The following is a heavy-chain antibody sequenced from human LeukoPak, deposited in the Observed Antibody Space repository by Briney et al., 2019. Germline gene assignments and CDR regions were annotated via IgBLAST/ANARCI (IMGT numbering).Heavy chain of an antibody. V-gene: IGHV3-7*01. D-gene: IGHD3-22*01. CDR3: AGGQTYYYDNSGHYPLDY. J-gene: IGHJ4*02. CDR1: GFTFSTYW. CDR2: IKQDGSEK. Sequence: GGSLRLSCAASGFTFSTYWMTWVRQAPGKGLEWVANIKQDGSEKYYVDSVKGRFTISRDNAKNSLYLQMNSLRAEDTAVYYCAGGQTYYYDNSGHYPLDYWGQGTLVTVSS.